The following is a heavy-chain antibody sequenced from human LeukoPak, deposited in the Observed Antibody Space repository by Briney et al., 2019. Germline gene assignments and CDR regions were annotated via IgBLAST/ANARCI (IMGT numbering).Heavy chain of an antibody. J-gene: IGHJ5*02. CDR2: IYYNGNT. D-gene: IGHD6-19*01. Sequence: PPETLSLTRTVSGGSMTNYYWSWMRRPPGKGLEWIGSIYYNGNTNYNPSVKSRVTISIDTSKKQFYLRLSSVTAADTALYFCARDNQYNSGWSFDPWGQGILVTVSS. CDR3: ARDNQYNSGWSFDP. CDR1: GGSMTNYY. V-gene: IGHV4-59*01.